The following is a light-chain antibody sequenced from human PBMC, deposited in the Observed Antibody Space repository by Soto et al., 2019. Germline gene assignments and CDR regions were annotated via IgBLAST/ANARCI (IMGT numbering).Light chain of an antibody. CDR3: QQYKNWPPIT. CDR1: QYINTR. Sequence: EIVLTQSPATLSSFPGDRVTLSCRSSQYINTRLAWYQHRPGQAPRLLIYQTSIRAAGIPARFSASGTGTDFTLTISDVQPEDFAVYYCQQYKNWPPITFGQGTRLEIK. J-gene: IGKJ5*01. CDR2: QTS. V-gene: IGKV3-11*01.